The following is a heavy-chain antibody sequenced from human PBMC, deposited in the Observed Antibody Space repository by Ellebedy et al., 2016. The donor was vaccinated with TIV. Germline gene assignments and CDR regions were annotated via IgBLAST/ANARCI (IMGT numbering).Heavy chain of an antibody. V-gene: IGHV3-74*01. D-gene: IGHD4-17*01. CDR1: GFTFSRYW. Sequence: GESLKISCAASGFTFSRYWMHWVRQAPGKGLVWVSRIDSDGSTTNYADSVKGRFTISRDNAKNMLYLEMHSLRVEDKAVYYCARGPDGDFVWGQGTTVTVSS. CDR3: ARGPDGDFV. CDR2: IDSDGSTT. J-gene: IGHJ6*02.